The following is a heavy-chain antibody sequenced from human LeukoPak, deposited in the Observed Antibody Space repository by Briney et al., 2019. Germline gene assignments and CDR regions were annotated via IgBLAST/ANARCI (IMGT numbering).Heavy chain of an antibody. Sequence: SQTLSLTCTVSGGSISSGDYYWSWIRQPPGKGLEWIGYIYYSGSTYYNPSLKSRVTISVDTSKNQFSLKLSSVTAADTAVYYCARSSRETGIIFGYFQHWGQGTLVTVSS. CDR1: GGSISSGDYY. D-gene: IGHD3-3*02. CDR3: ARSSRETGIIFGYFQH. J-gene: IGHJ1*01. V-gene: IGHV4-30-4*01. CDR2: IYYSGST.